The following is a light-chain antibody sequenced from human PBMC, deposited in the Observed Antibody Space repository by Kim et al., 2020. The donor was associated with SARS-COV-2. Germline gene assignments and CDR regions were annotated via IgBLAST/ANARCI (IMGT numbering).Light chain of an antibody. V-gene: IGLV1-40*01. CDR2: GNS. J-gene: IGLJ3*02. CDR3: QSYDSSLSGSRV. CDR1: SSTIGAGYD. Sequence: TLACTGSSSTIGAGYDVHWYQQLPGTAPKLLIYGNSNRPSGVPDRFSGSKSGTSASLAITGLQAEDEADYYCQSYDSSLSGSRVFGGGTQLTVL.